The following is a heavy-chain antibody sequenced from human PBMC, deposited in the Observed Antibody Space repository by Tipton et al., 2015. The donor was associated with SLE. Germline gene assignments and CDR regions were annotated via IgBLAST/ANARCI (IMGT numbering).Heavy chain of an antibody. V-gene: IGHV3-49*04. CDR1: VGTFNDYD. CDR2: IRSKSYGGTP. CDR3: ARESGNWNLDD. J-gene: IGHJ4*02. D-gene: IGHD1-20*01. Sequence: LSLTCLVSVGTFNDYDWAWVRQPPGKGLEWVGFIRSKSYGGTPEYAASVQGRFTISRDDSKSIAYLQMNSLKTEDTAVYYCARESGNWNLDDWGQGTLVTVSS.